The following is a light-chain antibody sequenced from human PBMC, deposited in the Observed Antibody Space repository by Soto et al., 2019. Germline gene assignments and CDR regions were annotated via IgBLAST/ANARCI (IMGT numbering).Light chain of an antibody. CDR1: HPIKSN. V-gene: IGKV3-11*01. Sequence: EIVMTQSPATLSVSLWERSTLXXRASHPIKSNLAWYQQTPGQAPRXLIYGASNRATGIPARFSGSGAGTDFTLTISSLEPEDFAVYYCQQRSSWPPTFGQGTKVDI. J-gene: IGKJ1*01. CDR3: QQRSSWPPT. CDR2: GAS.